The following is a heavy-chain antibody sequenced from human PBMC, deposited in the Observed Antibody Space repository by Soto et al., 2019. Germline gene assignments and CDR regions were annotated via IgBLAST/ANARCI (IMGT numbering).Heavy chain of an antibody. CDR2: IGTAGDT. CDR1: GFTFSSYD. CDR3: ARAKEQWLSPAFDI. Sequence: GGSLRLSCAASGFTFSSYDMHWVRQATGKGLEWVSAIGTAGDTYYPGSVKGRFTISRENAKNSLYLQMNSLRAGDTAVYYCARAKEQWLSPAFDIWGQGTMVTVSS. V-gene: IGHV3-13*01. D-gene: IGHD6-19*01. J-gene: IGHJ3*02.